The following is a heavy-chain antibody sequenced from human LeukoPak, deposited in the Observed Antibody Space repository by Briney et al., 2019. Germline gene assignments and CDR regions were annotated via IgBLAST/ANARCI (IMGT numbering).Heavy chain of an antibody. CDR3: ARGPVLYGSGSYRLFDY. CDR1: GYTFTNND. D-gene: IGHD3-10*01. J-gene: IGHJ4*02. CDR2: MNPNTGNT. Sequence: ASVTVSCKASGYTFTNNDINWVRQATGQGLEWMGWMNPNTGNTGYAQKFQGRVTMTRDTSISTAYMELSRLRSDDTAVYYCARGPVLYGSGSYRLFDYWGQGTLVTVSS. V-gene: IGHV1-8*01.